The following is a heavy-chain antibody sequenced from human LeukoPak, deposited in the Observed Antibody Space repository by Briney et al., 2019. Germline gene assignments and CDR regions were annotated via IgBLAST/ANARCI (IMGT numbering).Heavy chain of an antibody. D-gene: IGHD3-22*01. CDR1: GGNFSRYA. J-gene: IGHJ4*02. V-gene: IGHV1-69*06. CDR2: LIPIFGTA. Sequence: AVKFACKAPGGNFSRYAISWVRQAPRQGLDWMGWLIPIFGTANYAQKFQGRVTITADKSTSTAYMELSRLRYEDTAVYSCARVQYYYDSSFGFDYWGQVFLVNVS. CDR3: ARVQYYYDSSFGFDY.